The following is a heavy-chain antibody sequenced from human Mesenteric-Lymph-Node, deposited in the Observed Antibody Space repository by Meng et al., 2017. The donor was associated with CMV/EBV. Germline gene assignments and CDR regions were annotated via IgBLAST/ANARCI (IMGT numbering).Heavy chain of an antibody. CDR1: GFAFSSFW. CDR2: INSDGSST. V-gene: IGHV3-74*01. D-gene: IGHD6-13*01. Sequence: GGSLRLSCAASGFAFSSFWMHWVRQPPGKGLVWVSRINSDGSSTSYADSVKGRFTISRDNAKNTLYLQMNSLRAEDTAVYYCARVRQQLGNDYWGQGTLVTVSS. CDR3: ARVRQQLGNDY. J-gene: IGHJ4*02.